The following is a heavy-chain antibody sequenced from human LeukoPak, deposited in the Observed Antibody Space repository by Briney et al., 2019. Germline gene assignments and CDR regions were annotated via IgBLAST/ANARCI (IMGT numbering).Heavy chain of an antibody. J-gene: IGHJ4*02. Sequence: PGRSLRLSCTPSGFTYRDHAMSWFRQAPRKGVECVGLIKPKAHGETTIPAASVSGRSAISRDDANSIAYLQMDNLKTEDTAVYYCTRDYSIVKTTVFLDYWGQGTLVTVSS. CDR3: TRDYSIVKTTVFLDY. D-gene: IGHD1-7*01. CDR1: GFTYRDHA. V-gene: IGHV3-49*03. CDR2: IKPKAHGETT.